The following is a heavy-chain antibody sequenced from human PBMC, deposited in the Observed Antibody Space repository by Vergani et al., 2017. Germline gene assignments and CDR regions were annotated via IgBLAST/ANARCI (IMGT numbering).Heavy chain of an antibody. CDR1: GFTFSSYS. D-gene: IGHD6-19*01. CDR3: ARGRSGWDDQPGGDWFDP. V-gene: IGHV3-48*01. CDR2: ISRSSSTI. Sequence: EVQLVESGGGLVQPGGSLRLSCAASGFTFSSYSMNWVRQAPGKGLEWVSYISRSSSTIYYADSVKGRFTISRDNAKNSLYLQMNSLRAEDTAVYYCARGRSGWDDQPGGDWFDPWGQGTLVTVSS. J-gene: IGHJ5*02.